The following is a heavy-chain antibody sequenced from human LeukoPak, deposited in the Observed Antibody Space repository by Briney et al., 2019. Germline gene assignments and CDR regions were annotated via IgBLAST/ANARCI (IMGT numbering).Heavy chain of an antibody. D-gene: IGHD3-16*02. Sequence: ASVKVSCKASGYTFTSYAMHWVRQAPGQRLEWMGWINAGNGNTKYSQKFQGRVTITRDTSASTAYMELSSLRSEDTAVYYCARDLKGLMITFGGVIVHGFDPWGQGTLVTVSS. J-gene: IGHJ5*02. CDR2: INAGNGNT. CDR1: GYTFTSYA. V-gene: IGHV1-3*01. CDR3: ARDLKGLMITFGGVIVHGFDP.